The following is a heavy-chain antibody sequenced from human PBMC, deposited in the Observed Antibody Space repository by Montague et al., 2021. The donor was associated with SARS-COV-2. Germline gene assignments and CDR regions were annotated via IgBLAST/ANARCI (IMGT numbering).Heavy chain of an antibody. CDR1: GGSMNNYY. CDR2: INYSGST. V-gene: IGHV4-59*01. D-gene: IGHD6-13*01. Sequence: SETLSLTCAVSGGSMNNYYWSWIRQPPGKGLEWIGYINYSGSTHYNPSLQSRVTLSKDTSKNQFPLRLTSVTAADTAMYFCARAPIYRSSWYAYFDYWGQGTLVTVSS. CDR3: ARAPIYRSSWYAYFDY. J-gene: IGHJ4*02.